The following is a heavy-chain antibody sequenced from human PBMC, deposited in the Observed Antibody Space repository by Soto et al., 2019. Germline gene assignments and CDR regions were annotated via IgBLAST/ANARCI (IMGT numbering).Heavy chain of an antibody. CDR2: MNWNGGSI. D-gene: IGHD3-10*01. J-gene: IGHJ4*02. V-gene: IGHV3-20*04. CDR3: GVGSYCVSGGCKVDY. Sequence: EVQLVESGGAVIRPGGSLRLSCAASGFKFDDYGMSWVRQAPGKGLEWVFGMNWNGGSIGYADSEKGRFTISRDIPKNLRYLQMKSWRAEEMTANYCGVGSYCVSGGCKVDYWGQGTLVTVSS. CDR1: GFKFDDYG.